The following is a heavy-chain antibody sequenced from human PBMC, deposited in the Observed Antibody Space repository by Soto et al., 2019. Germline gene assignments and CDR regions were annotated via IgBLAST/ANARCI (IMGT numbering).Heavy chain of an antibody. J-gene: IGHJ4*02. CDR3: TTGIH. CDR1: GFTFSNAW. Sequence: EVQLVESGGGLVKPGGSLRLSCAASGFTFSNAWMSWVRQAPGKGLEWVGRIKSKTDVGTTDYAAPVKGRFTISRDDSKNTLYLQMNSLKTEDTAVYYCTTGIHWGQGTLVTVSS. V-gene: IGHV3-15*01. CDR2: IKSKTDVGTT.